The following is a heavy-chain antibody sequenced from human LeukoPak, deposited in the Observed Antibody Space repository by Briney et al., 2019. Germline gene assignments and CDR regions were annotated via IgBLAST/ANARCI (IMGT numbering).Heavy chain of an antibody. Sequence: PGGSLRLSCAVSAFTFSDNYVTWIRQAPGKGLESVSYISPSGTDISYADSVKGRFTISRDNAKNSLYLQMNSLRAEDTAVYYCSRDPRNLDYWGQGTLVTVSS. CDR1: AFTFSDNY. CDR3: SRDPRNLDY. CDR2: ISPSGTDI. V-gene: IGHV3-11*01. J-gene: IGHJ4*02. D-gene: IGHD1-14*01.